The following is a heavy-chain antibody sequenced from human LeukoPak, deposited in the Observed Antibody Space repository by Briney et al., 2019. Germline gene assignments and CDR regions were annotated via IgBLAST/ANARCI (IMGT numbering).Heavy chain of an antibody. CDR1: GFTFSDYY. J-gene: IGHJ4*02. CDR3: ARDREGELLFDY. D-gene: IGHD1-26*01. Sequence: GGSLRVSCAASGFTFSDYYMSWIRQARGKGLEWVSYISSSGSTIYYADSVKGRFTISRDNAKNSLYLQMNSLRAEDTAVYYCARDREGELLFDYWGQGTLVTVPS. V-gene: IGHV3-11*01. CDR2: ISSSGSTI.